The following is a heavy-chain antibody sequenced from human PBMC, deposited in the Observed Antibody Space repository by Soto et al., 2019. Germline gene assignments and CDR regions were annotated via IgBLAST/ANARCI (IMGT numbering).Heavy chain of an antibody. CDR1: GFTFSSYA. J-gene: IGHJ4*02. D-gene: IGHD6-19*01. CDR3: AKDYSEAVALPPDY. Sequence: GGSLRLSCAASGFTFSSYAMSWVRQAPGKGLEWVSAISGSGGSTYYADSVKGRFTISRDNSKNTLYLQMNSLRAEDTAVYYCAKDYSEAVALPPDYWGQGTLVTVSS. V-gene: IGHV3-23*01. CDR2: ISGSGGST.